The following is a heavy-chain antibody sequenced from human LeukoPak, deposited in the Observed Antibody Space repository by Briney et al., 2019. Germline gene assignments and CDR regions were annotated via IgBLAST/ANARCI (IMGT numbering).Heavy chain of an antibody. D-gene: IGHD2-2*02. V-gene: IGHV3-11*06. Sequence: GGSLRLSCAASGFTFSDYYMSCIRQAPGKGPEWVSDISSSRAYTNYADSVKGRFTISRDNAKNSLYLQMNSLRSADTAVYYCARGAVVPAAIRILGPYNWFDPWGQGTLVTVSS. CDR3: ARGAVVPAAIRILGPYNWFDP. CDR2: ISSSRAYT. J-gene: IGHJ5*02. CDR1: GFTFSDYY.